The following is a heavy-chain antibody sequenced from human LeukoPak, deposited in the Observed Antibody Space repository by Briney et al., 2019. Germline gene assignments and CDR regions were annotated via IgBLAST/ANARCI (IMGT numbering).Heavy chain of an antibody. CDR3: ARQPPLGSGG. D-gene: IGHD6-25*01. CDR2: IYYSGST. Sequence: SETLSLTCTISGGSISSSSYYWGWIRQPPGKGLEWIGSIYYSGSTYYNPSLKSRVTISVDTSKNQFSLKLSSVTAADTAVYYCARQPPLGSGGWGQGTLVTVSS. J-gene: IGHJ4*02. CDR1: GGSISSSSYY. V-gene: IGHV4-39*01.